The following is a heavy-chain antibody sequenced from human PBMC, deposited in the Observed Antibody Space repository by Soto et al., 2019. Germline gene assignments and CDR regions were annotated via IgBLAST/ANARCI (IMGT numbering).Heavy chain of an antibody. V-gene: IGHV4-59*08. Sequence: PSETLSLTCSVSGGSLSNYYWNWIRQPPGKEFEWIGNIYYSGSATYNPSLKTRVTMSVDTSKNQFSAKLTSVTAEDTAVYYCAREYFYRTGGSIDFWGQGIRVTVSS. CDR2: IYYSGSA. CDR3: AREYFYRTGGSIDF. J-gene: IGHJ4*02. CDR1: GGSLSNYY. D-gene: IGHD2-8*02.